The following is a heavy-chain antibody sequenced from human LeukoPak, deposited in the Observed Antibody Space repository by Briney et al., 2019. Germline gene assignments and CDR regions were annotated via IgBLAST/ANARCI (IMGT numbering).Heavy chain of an antibody. CDR2: ISSSGSTI. CDR1: GFTVNSNY. CDR3: ARSWTDVDTAMVYPEGGY. J-gene: IGHJ4*02. Sequence: PGGSLRLSCAASGFTVNSNYMSWVRQAPGKGLEWVSYISSSGSTIYYADSVKGRFTISRDNAKNSLYLQMNSLRAEDTAVYYCARSWTDVDTAMVYPEGGYWGQGTLVTVSS. V-gene: IGHV3-11*04. D-gene: IGHD5-18*01.